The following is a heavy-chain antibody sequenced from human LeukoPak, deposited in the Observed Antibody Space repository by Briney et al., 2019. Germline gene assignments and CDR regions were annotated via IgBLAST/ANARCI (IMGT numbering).Heavy chain of an antibody. CDR3: ARVRVVVPSPYYFDY. D-gene: IGHD3-22*01. CDR2: IYYSGST. V-gene: IGHV4-59*01. J-gene: IGHJ4*02. CDR1: GGSLSSYY. Sequence: SETLSLTCTVSGGSLSSYYWSWIRQPPGKGLEWIGYIYYSGSTNYNPSLKSRVTISVDTSKNQFSLKLSSVTAADTAVYYCARVRVVVPSPYYFDYWGQGTLVTVSS.